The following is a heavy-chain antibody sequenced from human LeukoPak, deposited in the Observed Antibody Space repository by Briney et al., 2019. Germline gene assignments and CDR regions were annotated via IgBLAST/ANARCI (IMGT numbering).Heavy chain of an antibody. V-gene: IGHV1-18*01. D-gene: IGHD6-13*01. Sequence: ASVKVSCKASGYTFTSYGISWVRQAPGQGLEWMGWISAYNGNTNYAQKLQGRVTMTTDTSTSTDYMELRSLRSDDTAVYYCARTPSTSETAAGSFDYWGQGTLVTVSS. CDR2: ISAYNGNT. CDR3: ARTPSTSETAAGSFDY. CDR1: GYTFTSYG. J-gene: IGHJ4*02.